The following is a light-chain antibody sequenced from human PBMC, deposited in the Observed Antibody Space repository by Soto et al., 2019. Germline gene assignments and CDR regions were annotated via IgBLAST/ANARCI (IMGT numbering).Light chain of an antibody. Sequence: QSALTQPASVSGSPGQSITISCIGTRGDVGTYNLVSWYQQHPDKAPKLIIYEDTKRPSGVSSRFSGSKSGNTASLTISGLQAEDAADYYCCSYAGSYTVIFGGGTKLTVL. J-gene: IGLJ2*01. V-gene: IGLV2-23*01. CDR3: CSYAGSYTVI. CDR2: EDT. CDR1: RGDVGTYNL.